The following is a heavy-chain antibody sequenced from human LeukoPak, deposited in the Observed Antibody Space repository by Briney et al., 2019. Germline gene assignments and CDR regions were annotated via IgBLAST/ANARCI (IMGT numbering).Heavy chain of an antibody. D-gene: IGHD5-12*01. CDR1: GFTFSSYG. Sequence: PGGSLRLSCAASGFTFSSYGMHWVRQAPGKGLEWVAVIWYGGSYKYYADSVKGRIIISRDNSKNTLYLQMNSLRAEDTAVYYCAKDRPTWPIDYWGQGTLVTVSS. CDR3: AKDRPTWPIDY. CDR2: IWYGGSYK. J-gene: IGHJ4*02. V-gene: IGHV3-33*06.